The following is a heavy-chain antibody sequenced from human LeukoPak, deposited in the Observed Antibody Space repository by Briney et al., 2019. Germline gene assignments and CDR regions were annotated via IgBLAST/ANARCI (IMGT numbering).Heavy chain of an antibody. CDR2: IYYSGST. V-gene: IGHV4-59*08. CDR1: GGSISGYY. J-gene: IGHJ4*02. CDR3: ARHSLRGGDFDY. Sequence: SETLSLTCTVSGGSISGYYWSWIRQPPGKGLEWIAYIYYSGSTNYNPSLKSRVTISVDRSKNQFSLKLSSVTAADTAVYYRARHSLRGGDFDYWGQGTLVIVSS.